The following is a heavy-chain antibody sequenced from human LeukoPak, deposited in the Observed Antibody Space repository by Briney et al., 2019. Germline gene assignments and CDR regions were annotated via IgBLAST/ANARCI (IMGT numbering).Heavy chain of an antibody. CDR2: MKQDGSEK. Sequence: GGSLRLSCAASGFPVSSNYMRWVRQAPGKGLEWVANMKQDGSEKYYVDSVKGRFTISRDNAMNSLNLQMDSLRAEDTAVYYCARRRCTSTSCFEDYWGQGTLVTVSS. CDR3: ARRRCTSTSCFEDY. V-gene: IGHV3-7*01. J-gene: IGHJ4*02. D-gene: IGHD2-2*01. CDR1: GFPVSSNY.